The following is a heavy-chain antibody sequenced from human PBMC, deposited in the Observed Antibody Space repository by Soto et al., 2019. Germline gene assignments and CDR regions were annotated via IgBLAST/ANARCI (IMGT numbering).Heavy chain of an antibody. CDR2: ISGSGGST. CDR1: GFTFSSYA. D-gene: IGHD3-9*01. J-gene: IGHJ4*02. CDR3: AKQEALRYFDWMYYFDY. Sequence: EVQLLESGGGLVQPGGSLRLSCAASGFTFSSYAMSWVRQAPGKGLEWVSAISGSGGSTYYADSVKGRFTISRDNSKNTLYLQMNSLRAEDTAVYYCAKQEALRYFDWMYYFDYWGQGTLVTVSS. V-gene: IGHV3-23*01.